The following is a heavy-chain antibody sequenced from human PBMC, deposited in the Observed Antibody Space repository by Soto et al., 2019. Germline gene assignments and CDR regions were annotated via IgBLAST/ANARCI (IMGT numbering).Heavy chain of an antibody. CDR3: ATLDTAEIQTAAY. Sequence: GGSLIVSCAGSGFIFRSYWRSWVRHAPGKGLEWVAMINRGASGTHYVDSVKGRFTISRDNAKNSLYLQMNSLRVEDTAVYYCATLDTAEIQTAAYWGQGTLVTVSS. CDR2: INRGASGT. J-gene: IGHJ4*02. V-gene: IGHV3-7*01. CDR1: GFIFRSYW. D-gene: IGHD2-15*01.